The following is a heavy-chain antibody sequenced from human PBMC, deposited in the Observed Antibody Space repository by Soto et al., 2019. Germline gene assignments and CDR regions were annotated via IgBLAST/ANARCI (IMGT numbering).Heavy chain of an antibody. CDR2: ISYDGSNK. V-gene: IGHV3-30-3*01. J-gene: IGHJ1*01. D-gene: IGHD2-15*01. CDR1: GFTFSSYA. CDR3: TRDQWCRGGSYYTGTGYFQH. Sequence: QVQLVESGGGVVQPGRSLRLSCAASGFTFSSYAMHWVRQAPGKGLEWVAVISYDGSNKYYADSVKGRVTISRDNSKNTRHLQMNSRRAEDTAVYYCTRDQWCRGGSYYTGTGYFQHWGQGTLVTVSS.